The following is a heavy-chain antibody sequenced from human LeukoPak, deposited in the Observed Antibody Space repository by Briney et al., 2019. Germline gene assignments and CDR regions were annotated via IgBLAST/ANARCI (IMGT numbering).Heavy chain of an antibody. Sequence: GGSLRLSCAASGFTFSSYAMHWVRQAPGKGLEYVSVISDSGSRTYYANSVKGRFTISRDNSKNTLYLQMDSLRADDMATYYCARGHKGSGFYYLTYFDYWGQGTLVTVSS. CDR3: ARGHKGSGFYYLTYFDY. CDR1: GFTFSSYA. V-gene: IGHV3-64*01. J-gene: IGHJ4*02. D-gene: IGHD3-22*01. CDR2: ISDSGSRT.